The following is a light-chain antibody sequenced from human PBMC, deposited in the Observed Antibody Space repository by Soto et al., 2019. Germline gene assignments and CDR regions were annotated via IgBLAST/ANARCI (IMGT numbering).Light chain of an antibody. CDR2: AAS. CDR3: QQANGFPHT. Sequence: DVQMTQSPSSVSASVGDRVTITCRASQDIRSWLTWYQQKPGQAPKLLIYAASTLQNGVPSRFSCSVSGTVFTLSISGLQPEDFAPYYCQQANGFPHTFGQGTRLDIK. J-gene: IGKJ2*01. CDR1: QDIRSW. V-gene: IGKV1-12*01.